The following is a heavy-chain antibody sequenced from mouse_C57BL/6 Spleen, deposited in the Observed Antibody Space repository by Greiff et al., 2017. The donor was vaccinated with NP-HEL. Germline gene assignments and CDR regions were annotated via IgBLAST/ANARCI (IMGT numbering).Heavy chain of an antibody. J-gene: IGHJ3*01. CDR1: GYTFTDYE. CDR3: TSHGGSPFAY. V-gene: IGHV1-15*01. Sequence: VQLQQSGAELVRPGASVTLSCKASGYTFTDYEMHWVKQTPVHGLEWIGAIDPETGGTAYNQKFKGKAILTADKSSSTAYMELRSLTSEDSAVYHCTSHGGSPFAYWGQGTLVTVSA. CDR2: IDPETGGT. D-gene: IGHD1-1*02.